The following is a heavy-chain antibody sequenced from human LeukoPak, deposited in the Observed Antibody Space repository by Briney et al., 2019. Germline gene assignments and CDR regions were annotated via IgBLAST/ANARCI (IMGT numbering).Heavy chain of an antibody. D-gene: IGHD4-17*01. V-gene: IGHV3-23*01. CDR2: ISGSGGST. Sequence: QAGGSLRLSCAASGFTFSSYAMSWVRQAPGKGLEWVSAISGSGGSTYYADPVKGRFTISRDNSKNTLYLQMNSLRAEDTAVYNCAKGPHGDHSVYWGQGTLVTVSS. CDR3: AKGPHGDHSVY. CDR1: GFTFSSYA. J-gene: IGHJ4*02.